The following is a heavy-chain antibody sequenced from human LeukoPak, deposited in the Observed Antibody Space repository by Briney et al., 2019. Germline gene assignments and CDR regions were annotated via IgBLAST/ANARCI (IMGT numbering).Heavy chain of an antibody. CDR2: INPNSGGT. CDR1: GYTFTGYY. CDR3: ARSPLNWNYCFDY. J-gene: IGHJ4*02. V-gene: IGHV1-2*02. Sequence: ASVKVSCKASGYTFTGYYMHWVRQAPGQGLEWMGWINPNSGGTNYAQKFQGRVTMTRDTSISTAYMELSRLRSDDTAVYYCARSPLNWNYCFDYWAREPWSPSPQ. D-gene: IGHD1-1*01.